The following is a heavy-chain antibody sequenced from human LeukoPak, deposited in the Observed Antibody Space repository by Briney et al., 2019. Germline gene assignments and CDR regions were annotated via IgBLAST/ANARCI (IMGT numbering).Heavy chain of an antibody. CDR3: ARAGPSSSWHQFDY. V-gene: IGHV3-66*01. Sequence: GGSLRLSCAASGFTVSRNYTSWVRQAPGKGLEWVSVIYSGGRTYYADSVKGRFTISRDNSKNTLYLQMNRLRPEDTAVYYCARAGPSSSWHQFDYWGQGTLVTVSS. CDR1: GFTVSRNY. J-gene: IGHJ4*02. CDR2: IYSGGRT. D-gene: IGHD6-13*01.